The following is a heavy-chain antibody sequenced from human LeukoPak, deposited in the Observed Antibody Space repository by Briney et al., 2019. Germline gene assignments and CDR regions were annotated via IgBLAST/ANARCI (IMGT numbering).Heavy chain of an antibody. J-gene: IGHJ4*02. V-gene: IGHV7-4-1*02. CDR1: GYTYTSYA. Sequence: ASVKVSCKASGYTYTSYAMNWVRQAPGQGLEWMGWINTNTGNPRYAQGFTGRFVFSLDTSVSTAYLQISSLKAEDTAVYYCARAPVLRYFDWSQIFFDYWGQGTLVTVSS. D-gene: IGHD3-9*01. CDR2: INTNTGNP. CDR3: ARAPVLRYFDWSQIFFDY.